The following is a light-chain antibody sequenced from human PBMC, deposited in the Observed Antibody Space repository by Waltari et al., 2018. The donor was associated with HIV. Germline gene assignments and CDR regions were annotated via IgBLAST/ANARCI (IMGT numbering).Light chain of an antibody. V-gene: IGLV2-8*01. CDR3: SSYAVDYNLV. CDR1: SSDVGGYNY. Sequence: QSALTQPPSASGSPGQSVTISCSGTSSDVGGYNYVSWYQRHPGKAPKLLIYEVIKRPSGVPDRFFGSKSGNTASLTVSGLQAEDEADYFCSSYAVDYNLVFGRGTKLTVL. J-gene: IGLJ3*02. CDR2: EVI.